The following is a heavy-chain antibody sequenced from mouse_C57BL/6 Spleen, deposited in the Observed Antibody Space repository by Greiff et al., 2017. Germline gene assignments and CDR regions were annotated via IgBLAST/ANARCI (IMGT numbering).Heavy chain of an antibody. Sequence: QVQLQQSGPELVKPGASVKISCKASGYAFSSSWMHWVKQRPGQGLEWIGRIYPGDGDTNYNGKFKGKATLTADKSSSTAYMQLSSLTSEDAAVYFCATGAMDYWGQGTSVTVSS. J-gene: IGHJ4*01. CDR3: ATGAMDY. CDR2: IYPGDGDT. V-gene: IGHV1-82*01. CDR1: GYAFSSSW.